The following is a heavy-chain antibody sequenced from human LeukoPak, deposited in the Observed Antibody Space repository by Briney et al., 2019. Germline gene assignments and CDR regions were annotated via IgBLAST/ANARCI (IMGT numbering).Heavy chain of an antibody. V-gene: IGHV3-23*01. CDR3: AKDLGRYCSGGSDY. D-gene: IGHD2-15*01. Sequence: PGGSLRLSCAASGFTFSSYAMSWVRQPPARGLEWVSSLRGDGETFYADSVKGRFTLSRDNAKNSLYLQMNSLRAEDTALYYCAKDLGRYCSGGSDYWGQGTLVTVSS. CDR1: GFTFSSYA. J-gene: IGHJ4*02. CDR2: LRGDGET.